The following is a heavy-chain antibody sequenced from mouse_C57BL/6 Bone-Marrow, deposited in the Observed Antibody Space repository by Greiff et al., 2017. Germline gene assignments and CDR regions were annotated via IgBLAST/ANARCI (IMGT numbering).Heavy chain of an antibody. D-gene: IGHD2-3*01. CDR1: GYTFTDYY. Sequence: EVQLQQSGPELVKPGASVKISCKASGYTFTDYYMNWVKQSHGKSLEWIGDINPNNGGTSYNQKFKGKATLTVDKSSSTAYMERRSLTSEDSAVYYCARFDGYPLYYYAMDYGGQGTSVTVSS. CDR3: ARFDGYPLYYYAMDY. CDR2: INPNNGGT. V-gene: IGHV1-26*01. J-gene: IGHJ4*01.